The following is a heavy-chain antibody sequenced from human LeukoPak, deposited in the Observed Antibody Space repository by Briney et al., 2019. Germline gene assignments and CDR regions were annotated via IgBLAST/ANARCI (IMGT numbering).Heavy chain of an antibody. V-gene: IGHV3-9*01. D-gene: IGHD5-12*01. CDR2: ISWNSGSI. J-gene: IGHJ4*02. CDR3: ARERGYRGYGSREYYYFDY. CDR1: GFTLSGSA. Sequence: PGGSLKLSCAASGFTLSGSAMHWVRQAPGKGLEWVSGISWNSGSIGYADSVKGRFTISRDNAKNSLYLQMNSLRADDTAVYYCARERGYRGYGSREYYYFDYWGQGTLVTVSS.